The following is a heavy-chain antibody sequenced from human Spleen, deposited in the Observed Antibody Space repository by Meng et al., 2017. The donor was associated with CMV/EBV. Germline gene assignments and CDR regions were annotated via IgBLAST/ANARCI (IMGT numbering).Heavy chain of an antibody. CDR1: GFTFRDYP. CDR2: INAGGTKT. J-gene: IGHJ6*02. CDR3: AKILEAHIEYNFYGLDV. D-gene: IGHD3-3*01. V-gene: IGHV3-23*01. Sequence: LSLTCAASGFTFRDYPMDWVRQAPGKGLESIASINAGGTKTYYKDSVRGRFTISRDNSRNTVFLHMYSLTADDTAVYFCAKILEAHIEYNFYGLDVWGQGTTVTVSS.